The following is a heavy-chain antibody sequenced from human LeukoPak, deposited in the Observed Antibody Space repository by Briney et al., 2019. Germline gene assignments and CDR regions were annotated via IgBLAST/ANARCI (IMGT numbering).Heavy chain of an antibody. Sequence: ASVKVSCKASGYIFTSQYKYWVRQAPGQGLEWMGIIDPSTGRTSYAEKFQDRVTMTRDTSTSTFYMELSSLRSEDSAVYYCARGWNYDSSGYYYLAYWGQGTLVIVSS. CDR3: ARGWNYDSSGYYYLAY. CDR2: IDPSTGRT. V-gene: IGHV1-46*01. J-gene: IGHJ4*02. CDR1: GYIFTSQY. D-gene: IGHD3-22*01.